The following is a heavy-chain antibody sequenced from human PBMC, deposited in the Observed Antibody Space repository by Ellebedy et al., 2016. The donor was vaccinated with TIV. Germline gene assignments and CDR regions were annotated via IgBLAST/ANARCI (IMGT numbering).Heavy chain of an antibody. D-gene: IGHD4-17*01. V-gene: IGHV3-9*01. CDR2: ISWNGGDI. CDR1: GFKFDDYA. Sequence: SLKISXAASGFKFDDYAMHWVRQVPGKGLEWVSSISWNGGDIAYAVSVKGRFTISRDNAKNSLYLQMNSLRAEDTALYYCAKGDYGDSRFDFWGQGTLVIVSS. CDR3: AKGDYGDSRFDF. J-gene: IGHJ4*02.